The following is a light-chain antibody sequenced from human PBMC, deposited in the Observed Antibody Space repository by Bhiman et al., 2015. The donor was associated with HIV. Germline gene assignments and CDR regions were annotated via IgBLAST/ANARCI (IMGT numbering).Light chain of an antibody. Sequence: SSELTQDPAVSVALGQTVRITCQGDSLRTYYASWYQQKPGQAPVLVLYGNNRRPSGIPERFSGSNSGNTATLTISRVEAGDEADYYCQVWDTTSDHLEVFGRGTKLTVL. CDR3: QVWDTTSDHLEV. CDR1: SLRTYY. V-gene: IGLV3-19*01. CDR2: GNN. J-gene: IGLJ2*01.